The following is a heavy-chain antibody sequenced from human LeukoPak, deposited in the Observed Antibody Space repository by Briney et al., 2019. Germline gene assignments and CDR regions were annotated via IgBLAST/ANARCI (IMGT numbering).Heavy chain of an antibody. Sequence: GGSLRLSCAASGFTFSSYEMKWVRQAPGKGLEWVSYISSSGSTIYYADSVKGRFTISRDNVKSSLYLQMSSLRAEDTAVYYCARVGSSGWTPLSDYWGQGTLVAVSS. J-gene: IGHJ4*02. D-gene: IGHD6-19*01. CDR1: GFTFSSYE. CDR2: ISSSGSTI. V-gene: IGHV3-48*03. CDR3: ARVGSSGWTPLSDY.